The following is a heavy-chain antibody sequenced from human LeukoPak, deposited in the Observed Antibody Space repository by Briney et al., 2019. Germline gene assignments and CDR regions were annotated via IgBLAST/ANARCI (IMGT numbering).Heavy chain of an antibody. J-gene: IGHJ4*02. CDR1: GGSISSSSYY. Sequence: SETLSLTCTVSGGSISSSSYYWGWIRQPRGKGVEWIVSIYYSGRTYYNPSLKSRVTISVDTSKNQFSLKLSSVTAADTAVYYCARVDGYSYGYRARTYFDYWGQGTLVTVSS. CDR3: ARVDGYSYGYRARTYFDY. V-gene: IGHV4-39*07. D-gene: IGHD5-18*01. CDR2: IYYSGRT.